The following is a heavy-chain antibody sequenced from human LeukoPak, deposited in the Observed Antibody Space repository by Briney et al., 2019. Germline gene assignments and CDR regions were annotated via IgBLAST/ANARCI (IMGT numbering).Heavy chain of an antibody. CDR2: IYYSGST. V-gene: IGHV4-59*01. CDR1: GGSISSYY. J-gene: IGHJ5*02. CDR3: ARGYDFWSGYPNFDP. D-gene: IGHD3-3*01. Sequence: SETLSLACTVSGGSISSYYWSWIRQPPGKGLEWIGYIYYSGSTNYNPSLKGRVTISVDTSKNQFSLKLSSVTAADTAVYYCARGYDFWSGYPNFDPWGQGTLVTVSS.